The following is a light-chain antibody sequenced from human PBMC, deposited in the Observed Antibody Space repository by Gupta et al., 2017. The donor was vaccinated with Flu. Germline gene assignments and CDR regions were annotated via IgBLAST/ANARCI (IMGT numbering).Light chain of an antibody. CDR1: SSNIGSNY. Sequence: QSVLTQPPSASGTPGRRVTISCSGSSSNIGSNYVYWYQQLPGTAPKLLIYRNNQRPSGVPDRFSGSKSGTSASLAISGLRSEDEADYYCEAWEDSLSGPWVFGGGTKLTVL. CDR3: EAWEDSLSGPWV. CDR2: RNN. V-gene: IGLV1-47*01. J-gene: IGLJ3*02.